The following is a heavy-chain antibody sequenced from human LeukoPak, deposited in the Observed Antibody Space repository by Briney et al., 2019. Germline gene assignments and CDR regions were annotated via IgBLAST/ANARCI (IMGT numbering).Heavy chain of an antibody. CDR3: GRGPRAGWQRLVPAHPPYFFDY. Sequence: DPGGSLRLSCAASGLSFSSYDIHWVRHGAGEGLEWVSAIGTLGDTYYADSVKGRFTISRENAKNSVYLQMNSLTVGDTAVYYCGRGPRAGWQRLVPAHPPYFFDYWGQGTLVTVSS. D-gene: IGHD2-8*02. CDR1: GLSFSSYD. J-gene: IGHJ4*02. CDR2: IGTLGDT. V-gene: IGHV3-13*01.